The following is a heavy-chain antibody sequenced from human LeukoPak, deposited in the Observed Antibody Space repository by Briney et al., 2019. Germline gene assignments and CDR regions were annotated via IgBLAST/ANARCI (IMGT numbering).Heavy chain of an antibody. CDR3: AREKRDYDLWSGYYFTGFYYYYYYMDV. V-gene: IGHV3-11*01. Sequence: GGSLRLSCAASGLTFSDYYMSWIRQAPGKGLEWVSYISSSGSTIYYADSVKGRFTISRDNAKNSLYLQMNSLRAEDTAVYYCAREKRDYDLWSGYYFTGFYYYYYYMDVWGKGTTVTVSS. CDR2: ISSSGSTI. D-gene: IGHD3-3*01. J-gene: IGHJ6*03. CDR1: GLTFSDYY.